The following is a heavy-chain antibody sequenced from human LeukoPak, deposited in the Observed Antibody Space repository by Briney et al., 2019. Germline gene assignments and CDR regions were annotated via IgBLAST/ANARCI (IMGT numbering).Heavy chain of an antibody. J-gene: IGHJ4*02. V-gene: IGHV1-69*13. D-gene: IGHD6-19*01. Sequence: GASVKVSCKASGGTFSSYAISWVRQAPGQGLEWMGGIIPIFGTANYAQKFQGRVTITADESTSTAYMELSSLRSEDTAVYYCATESTAVAAPIWDYWGQGTLVTVSS. CDR3: ATESTAVAAPIWDY. CDR2: IIPIFGTA. CDR1: GGTFSSYA.